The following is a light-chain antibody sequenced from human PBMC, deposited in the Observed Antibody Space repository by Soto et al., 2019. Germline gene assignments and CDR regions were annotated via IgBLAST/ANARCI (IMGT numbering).Light chain of an antibody. CDR2: DAS. J-gene: IGKJ2*01. V-gene: IGKV3-11*01. CDR1: QSVDSY. CDR3: QQRSHFHS. Sequence: EIVLTQYPATLSLSPGERATLSCRASQSVDSYLAWYQQKPGPAPRLLGYDASNRATGIPARFSGSGSGTDFTLTISSLEPEDFAVYYCQQRSHFHSFGQGTKLEI.